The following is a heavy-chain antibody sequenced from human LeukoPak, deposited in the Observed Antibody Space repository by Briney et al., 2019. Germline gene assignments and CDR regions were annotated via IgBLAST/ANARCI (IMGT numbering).Heavy chain of an antibody. CDR2: IYHSGST. D-gene: IGHD3-10*01. V-gene: IGHV4-4*02. J-gene: IGHJ6*03. Sequence: PSGTLSLTCAVSGGSISSSNWWSWVRQPPGKGLEWIGEIYHSGSTNYNPSLKSRVTISVDTSKNQFSLKLSSVTAADTAVYYCARTYGSGSSENYYYYYTDVWGKGTTVTIS. CDR1: GGSISSSNW. CDR3: ARTYGSGSSENYYYYYTDV.